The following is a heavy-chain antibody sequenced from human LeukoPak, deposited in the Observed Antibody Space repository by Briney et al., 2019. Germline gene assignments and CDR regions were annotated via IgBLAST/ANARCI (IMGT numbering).Heavy chain of an antibody. CDR3: TIGSGSYHY. J-gene: IGHJ4*02. D-gene: IGHD1-26*01. Sequence: GGSLRLSCAASGFTFRTFWMHWVRQAPGKGLEWVGRIKSKTDGGTTDYAAPVKGRFTISRDDSKNTLYLQMNSLKTEDTAVYYCTIGSGSYHYWGQGTLVTVSS. CDR2: IKSKTDGGTT. CDR1: GFTFRTFW. V-gene: IGHV3-15*01.